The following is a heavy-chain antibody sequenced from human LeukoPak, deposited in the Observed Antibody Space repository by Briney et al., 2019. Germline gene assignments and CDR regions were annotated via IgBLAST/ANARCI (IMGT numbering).Heavy chain of an antibody. V-gene: IGHV3-23*01. CDR3: VKEFWAAAGTVGLFDF. CDR1: GFTFSTYA. CDR2: ISGTGGST. J-gene: IGHJ4*02. Sequence: GGSLRLSCGASGFTFSTYAMGWVRQAQGKGLEWVSSISGTGGSTSYAASVKGRFTISRDQSKDTLYLQMNSLRAEDTALYYCVKEFWAAAGTVGLFDFWGLGTLVTVSS. D-gene: IGHD6-13*01.